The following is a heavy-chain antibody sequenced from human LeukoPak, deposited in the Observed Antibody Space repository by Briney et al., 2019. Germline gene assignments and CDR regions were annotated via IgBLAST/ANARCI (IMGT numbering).Heavy chain of an antibody. CDR1: GFTVSSNY. V-gene: IGHV3-53*05. CDR2: FYSGGST. CDR3: AKGPSGYYYYMDV. J-gene: IGHJ6*03. Sequence: GGSLRLSCAASGFTVSSNYMSWVRQAPGKGLEWVSVFYSGGSTYYADSVKGRFTISRDNSKNTLYLQMNSLRAEDTAVYYCAKGPSGYYYYMDVWGKGTTVTVSS.